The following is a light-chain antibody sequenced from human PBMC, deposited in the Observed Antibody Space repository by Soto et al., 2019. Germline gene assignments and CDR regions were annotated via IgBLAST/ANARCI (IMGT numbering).Light chain of an antibody. Sequence: DIVMTQSPATLSVSPGERATLSCRASQSVSSNLAWYQQKPGQAPRLLIYGASIRATGIPARFSGSGSGTEFTLTISSLQSEDFAVYYCQQYNNWFLTFGGGTKVEIK. V-gene: IGKV3D-15*01. CDR1: QSVSSN. J-gene: IGKJ4*01. CDR3: QQYNNWFLT. CDR2: GAS.